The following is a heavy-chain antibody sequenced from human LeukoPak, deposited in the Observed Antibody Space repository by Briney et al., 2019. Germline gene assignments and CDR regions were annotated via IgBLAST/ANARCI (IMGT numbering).Heavy chain of an antibody. CDR1: GFTFSSYA. V-gene: IGHV3-23*01. CDR3: AKDWLDYYDSSGSSSNWFDP. J-gene: IGHJ5*02. D-gene: IGHD3-22*01. CDR2: LSSRGGST. Sequence: GGSLRLSCAASGFTFSSYAMSWVRQAPGKGLEWVSALSSRGGSTYYADSVKGRFTISRDNSKNTLYLQMNSLRAEDTAVYYCAKDWLDYYDSSGSSSNWFDPWGQGTLVTVSS.